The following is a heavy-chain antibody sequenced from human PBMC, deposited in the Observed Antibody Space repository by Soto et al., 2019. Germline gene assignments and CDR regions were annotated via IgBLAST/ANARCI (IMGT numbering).Heavy chain of an antibody. CDR1: GCTFTSYG. Sequence: ASVKVSCKASGCTFTSYGISWVRLASGQGLEWLGWISAYNGNTNYAQKLQGRVTMTTDTSTSTAYMELRSLRSNDTAVYYCARTRSTYSYGPFDYWDQGTLLTVSS. D-gene: IGHD5-18*01. CDR2: ISAYNGNT. CDR3: ARTRSTYSYGPFDY. V-gene: IGHV1-18*04. J-gene: IGHJ4*01.